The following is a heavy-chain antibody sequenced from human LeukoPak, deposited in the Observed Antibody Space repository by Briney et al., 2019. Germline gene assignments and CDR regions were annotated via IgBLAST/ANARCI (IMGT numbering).Heavy chain of an antibody. D-gene: IGHD2-21*01. V-gene: IGHV1-2*06. Sequence: ASVKVSCKASGYTFTGYYMRWVRQAPGQGLEWMGRINPNSGSTNYAQKFQGRVTMTRDTSISTAYMELSRLRSDDTAVYYCARDLLVVVTGNYWGQGTLVTVSS. CDR1: GYTFTGYY. CDR2: INPNSGST. CDR3: ARDLLVVVTGNY. J-gene: IGHJ4*02.